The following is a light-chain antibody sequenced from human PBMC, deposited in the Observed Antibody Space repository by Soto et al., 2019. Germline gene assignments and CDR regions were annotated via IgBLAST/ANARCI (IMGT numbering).Light chain of an antibody. Sequence: EIVMTQSPATLSVSPGERATLSCRASQSVSRNLAWYQQKPGQPPRLLIYDASTRATGVPARFGGSGSGTEFTLTISGLQSEDFLVYYCQQYGDWPPDTFGQGTKVEI. J-gene: IGKJ2*01. CDR2: DAS. CDR1: QSVSRN. CDR3: QQYGDWPPDT. V-gene: IGKV3-15*01.